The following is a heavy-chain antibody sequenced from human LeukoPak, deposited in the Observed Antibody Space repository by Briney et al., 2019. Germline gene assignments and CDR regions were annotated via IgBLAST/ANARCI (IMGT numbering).Heavy chain of an antibody. CDR1: GFTFDDYA. J-gene: IGHJ6*03. CDR2: ISWNSGSI. CDR3: AKDGPLGYCSSTSCFAGYYYYMDV. V-gene: IGHV3-9*01. Sequence: GRSLRLSCAASGFTFDDYAMHWVRQAPGKGLEWVSGISWNSGSIVYADSVKGRFTISRDNAKNSLYLQMNSLRAEDTALYYCAKDGPLGYCSSTSCFAGYYYYMDVWGKGTTVTVSS. D-gene: IGHD2-2*01.